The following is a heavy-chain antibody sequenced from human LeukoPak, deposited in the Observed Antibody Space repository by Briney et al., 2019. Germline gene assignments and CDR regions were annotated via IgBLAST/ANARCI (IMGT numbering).Heavy chain of an antibody. CDR3: TSSFGQLSFFDY. CDR2: IRGKAYGATT. Sequence: PGGSLRLSCSTSGFTFGGYSMSWVRQAPGKGLEWVGFIRGKAYGATTEYAASVKGRFTISRDDSKSIAYLRMNSLKTEDTAVYYCTSSFGQLSFFDYWGQGTLVTVSS. D-gene: IGHD3-10*01. V-gene: IGHV3-49*04. CDR1: GFTFGGYS. J-gene: IGHJ4*02.